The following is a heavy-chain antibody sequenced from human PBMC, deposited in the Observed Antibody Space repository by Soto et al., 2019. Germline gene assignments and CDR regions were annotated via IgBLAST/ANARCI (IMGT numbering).Heavy chain of an antibody. D-gene: IGHD3-22*01. Sequence: SGGSLRLSCAASGFTFSSYAMSWVRQAPGKGLEWVSGISGSGGSTYYADSVKGRFTISRDNSKNTLYLQINSLRAEDTAVYYCAKDLLGYHAGSGYYFNNWFDPWGQGTLVTVSS. CDR3: AKDLLGYHAGSGYYFNNWFDP. J-gene: IGHJ5*02. V-gene: IGHV3-23*01. CDR1: GFTFSSYA. CDR2: ISGSGGST.